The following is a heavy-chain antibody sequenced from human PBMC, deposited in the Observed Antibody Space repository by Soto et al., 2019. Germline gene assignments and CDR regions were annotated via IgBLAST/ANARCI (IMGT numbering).Heavy chain of an antibody. V-gene: IGHV4-39*01. J-gene: IGHJ4*02. CDR1: GGSISSSSYY. D-gene: IGHD2-2*01. Sequence: QLQLQESGPGLVKPSETLSLTCTVSGGSISSSSYYWAWVRQPPGKGLEWIGSVYYSGTTYYNPSLKSRVTKSGDTSKNQFSLKLSSVTAADTAVFYCARLIHCKTTSCYFDYWGQGTLVTVSS. CDR2: VYYSGTT. CDR3: ARLIHCKTTSCYFDY.